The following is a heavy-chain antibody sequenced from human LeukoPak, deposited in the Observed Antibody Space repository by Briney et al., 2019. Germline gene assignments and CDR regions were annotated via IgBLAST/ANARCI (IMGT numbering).Heavy chain of an antibody. CDR2: IYTSGST. CDR1: GGSISSYY. J-gene: IGHJ4*02. D-gene: IGHD3-10*01. V-gene: IGHV4-4*07. CDR3: AREGDYYGSGSYDY. Sequence: SETLSLTCTVSGGSISSYYWSWIRQPAGKGLEWIGRIYTSGSTNYNPSLKRRVTMSVDTSKNQFSLKLSSVTAADTAVYYCAREGDYYGSGSYDYWGQGTLVTVSS.